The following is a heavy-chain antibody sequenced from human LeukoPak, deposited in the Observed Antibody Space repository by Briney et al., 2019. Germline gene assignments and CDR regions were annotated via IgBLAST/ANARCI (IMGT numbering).Heavy chain of an antibody. Sequence: GGSLRLSCAASGFTFSDYYMSWIRQAPGKGLEWVSYISSSGSTIYYADSVKGRFTISRDNAKNSLYLQMNSLRAEDTAVYYCARGYRKWMVITYNWFDPWGQGTLVTVSS. CDR1: GFTFSDYY. J-gene: IGHJ5*02. D-gene: IGHD3-22*01. CDR3: ARGYRKWMVITYNWFDP. V-gene: IGHV3-11*01. CDR2: ISSSGSTI.